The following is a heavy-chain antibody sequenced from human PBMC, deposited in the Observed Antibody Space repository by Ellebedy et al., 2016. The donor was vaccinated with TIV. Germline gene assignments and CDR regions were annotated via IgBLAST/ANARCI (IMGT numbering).Heavy chain of an antibody. J-gene: IGHJ4*02. CDR2: INQDGNGK. Sequence: GESLKISCVVSGFSFRSTWMSWVRQAPGKGLKWVANINQDGNGKYYVDSVKGRFTISRDNAKNSLYLQMNSLTVEDTAVYYCVTGTVGRGTPAYWGQGTPVTVSS. CDR3: VTGTVGRGTPAY. CDR1: GFSFRSTW. V-gene: IGHV3-7*01. D-gene: IGHD3-10*01.